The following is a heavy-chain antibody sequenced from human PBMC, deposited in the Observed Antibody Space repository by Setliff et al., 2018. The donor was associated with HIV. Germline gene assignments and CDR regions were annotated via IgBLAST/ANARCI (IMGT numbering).Heavy chain of an antibody. Sequence: GASVKVSCKASGGTFRSHEISWVRQAPGQGLEWMGGIVPILNTGNYAPKFQGRVTITADESASTAYMELSSLRSEDTAVYYCARVQTMAVAGTQYYYMDVWGKGTTVTVSS. CDR2: IVPILNTG. D-gene: IGHD6-19*01. CDR1: GGTFRSHE. V-gene: IGHV1-69*13. J-gene: IGHJ6*03. CDR3: ARVQTMAVAGTQYYYMDV.